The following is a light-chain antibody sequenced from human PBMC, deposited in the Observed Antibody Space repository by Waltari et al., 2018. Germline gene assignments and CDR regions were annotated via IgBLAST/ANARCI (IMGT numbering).Light chain of an antibody. V-gene: IGKV3-15*01. J-gene: IGKJ2*01. CDR1: QSVGNK. Sequence: EIEMTQSPATLFVSPGERATVSCRASQSVGNKLAWYQQKPGQAPRLLFYDASTRATGIPVRFSGSGSGTEFTLPISSLQSEDFAVYYCQQSNNWPYTFGQGTKLEIK. CDR3: QQSNNWPYT. CDR2: DAS.